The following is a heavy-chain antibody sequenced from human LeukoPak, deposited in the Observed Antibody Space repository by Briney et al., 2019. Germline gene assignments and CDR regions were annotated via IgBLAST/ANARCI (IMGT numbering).Heavy chain of an antibody. D-gene: IGHD1-26*01. CDR2: ITYSGST. CDR1: GGSISSSTYY. Sequence: SETLSLTCAVSGGSISSSTYYWAWIRQSPGKGLEWIGSITYSGSTYYNPSLESRVTISVDTSKNQFSLRLISVTAVDTAVYYCARQGVGATDCWGQGTLVTVSS. V-gene: IGHV4-39*01. CDR3: ARQGVGATDC. J-gene: IGHJ4*02.